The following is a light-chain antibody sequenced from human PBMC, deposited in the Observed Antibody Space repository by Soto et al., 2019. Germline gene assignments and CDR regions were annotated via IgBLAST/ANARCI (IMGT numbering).Light chain of an antibody. Sequence: QSVLTQPASVSGSPGQSITISCTGTSSDIGGYSYVSWYQQHPDKAPKLIIYEVSNRPSGVSNRFSGSKSGDTASLTISGLQADDEADYSCSSYSSTSTPVVFGGGTKLTVL. V-gene: IGLV2-14*01. CDR2: EVS. CDR1: SSDIGGYSY. J-gene: IGLJ2*01. CDR3: SSYSSTSTPVV.